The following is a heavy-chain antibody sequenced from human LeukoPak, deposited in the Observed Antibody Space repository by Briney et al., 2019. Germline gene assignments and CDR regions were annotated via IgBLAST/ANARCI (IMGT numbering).Heavy chain of an antibody. V-gene: IGHV3-9*01. CDR3: AKVGEQWQPSGDLGD. CDR2: ISWNSGSI. Sequence: GGSLRLSCAASGLTFDDYAMHWVRQAPGKGLEWVSGISWNSGSIGYADSVKGRFTISRDNAKNSLYLQMNSLRAEDTAVYYCAKVGEQWQPSGDLGDWGQGTLVTVSS. D-gene: IGHD6-19*01. J-gene: IGHJ4*02. CDR1: GLTFDDYA.